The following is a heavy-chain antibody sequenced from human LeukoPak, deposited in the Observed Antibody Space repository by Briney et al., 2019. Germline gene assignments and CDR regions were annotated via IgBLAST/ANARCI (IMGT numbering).Heavy chain of an antibody. J-gene: IGHJ5*02. CDR2: IYYSGST. CDR3: ARGRSPGLST. Sequence: SETLSLTCTVSGGSISSSSYYWGWIRQPPGKGLEWIGSIYYSGSTYYNPSLKSRVTMSVDTSKNQFSLKLSSVTAADTAVYYCARGRSPGLSTWGQGTLVTVSS. D-gene: IGHD3-3*02. V-gene: IGHV4-39*07. CDR1: GGSISSSSYY.